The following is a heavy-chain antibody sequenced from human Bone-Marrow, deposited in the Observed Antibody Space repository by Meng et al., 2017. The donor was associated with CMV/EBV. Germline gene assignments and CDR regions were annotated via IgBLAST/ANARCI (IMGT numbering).Heavy chain of an antibody. CDR1: GCTFDDYG. J-gene: IGHJ4*02. Sequence: GESLKISWASSGCTFDDYGMSWVRQAPGKGLEWVSGINWNGGSTGYADSVKGRFTISRDNAKNSLYLKMNSLRGEDTALYHCARRSYHGSGSPFDYWGQGTLVTVSS. V-gene: IGHV3-20*01. CDR2: INWNGGST. CDR3: ARRSYHGSGSPFDY. D-gene: IGHD3-10*01.